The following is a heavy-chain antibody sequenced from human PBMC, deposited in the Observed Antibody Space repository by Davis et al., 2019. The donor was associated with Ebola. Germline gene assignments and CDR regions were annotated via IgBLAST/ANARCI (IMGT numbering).Heavy chain of an antibody. CDR3: ARDLRGWRTSDY. J-gene: IGHJ4*02. CDR1: GTSVSTNY. V-gene: IGHV3-53*01. D-gene: IGHD3-3*01. CDR2: IYSHGEE. Sequence: PGGSLRLSCAVPGTSVSTNYMTWVRQAPGKAPEWVSVIYSHGEEYYADSVKGRFTISKDNFKNIVYLQMNSLRAEDTAVYYCARDLRGWRTSDYWGQGTLVTVSS.